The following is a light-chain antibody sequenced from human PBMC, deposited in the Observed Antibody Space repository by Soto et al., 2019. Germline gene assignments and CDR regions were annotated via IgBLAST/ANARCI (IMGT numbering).Light chain of an antibody. V-gene: IGKV3-20*01. CDR2: GAS. CDR3: QHYDSSRVFT. Sequence: EIVLTQSPGTLSLSPGERATLSCRASQSFHTNYLAWYQHRPGQAPRLLIYGASIRASGIPERFSRRRSGTDFTLPISCLEPDDSAVYFYQHYDSSRVFTFGGGTKMVI. CDR1: QSFHTNY. J-gene: IGKJ4*01.